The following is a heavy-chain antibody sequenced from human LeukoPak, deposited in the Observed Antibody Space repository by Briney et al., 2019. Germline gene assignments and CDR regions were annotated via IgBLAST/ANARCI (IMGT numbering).Heavy chain of an antibody. CDR2: IIPIFGTA. J-gene: IGHJ3*02. CDR3: ATPDYGDWGYAFDI. CDR1: GGTFSSYA. Sequence: GSSVKVSCKASGGTFSSYAISWVRQAPGQGLEWMGRIIPIFGTANYAQEFQGRVTITTDESTSTAYMELSSLRSEDTAVYYCATPDYGDWGYAFDIWGQGTMVTVSS. V-gene: IGHV1-69*05. D-gene: IGHD4-17*01.